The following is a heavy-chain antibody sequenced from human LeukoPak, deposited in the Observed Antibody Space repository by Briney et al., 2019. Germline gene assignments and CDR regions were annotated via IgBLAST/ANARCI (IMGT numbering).Heavy chain of an antibody. CDR3: APGCRSTSWSVDFFQC. CDR2: MSGSGSST. J-gene: IGHJ4*02. V-gene: IGHV3-23*01. CDR1: GFTFSSYA. Sequence: GGSLRLSCAASGFTFSSYAMSWVRQAPGKGLEWVSAMSGSGSSTYYADSVKGRFTISRDNSKNTLYLQMNSLRDEDTAVYWCAPGCRSTSWSVDFFQCLGQGTLVTVSS. D-gene: IGHD2-2*01.